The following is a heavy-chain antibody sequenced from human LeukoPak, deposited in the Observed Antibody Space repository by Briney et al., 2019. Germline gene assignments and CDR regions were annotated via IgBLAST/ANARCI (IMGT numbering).Heavy chain of an antibody. CDR1: GFTFSSNG. CDR3: ARDYYDSSGYFGIFDY. CDR2: ISYDGSNK. D-gene: IGHD3-22*01. V-gene: IGHV3-30*03. Sequence: GGSLRLSCAASGFTFSSNGMHWVRQAPGKGLEWVAVISYDGSNKYYADSVKGRFTISRDNSKNTLYLQMNSLRAEDTAVYYCARDYYDSSGYFGIFDYWGQGTLVTVSS. J-gene: IGHJ4*02.